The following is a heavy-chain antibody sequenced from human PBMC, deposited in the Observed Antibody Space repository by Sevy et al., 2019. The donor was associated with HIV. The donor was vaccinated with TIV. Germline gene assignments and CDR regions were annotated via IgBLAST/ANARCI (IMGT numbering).Heavy chain of an antibody. Sequence: GGSLRLSCSASGFTFSSYTMIWVRQVPGRGLEWVSASSGTGSYIYYADSVKDRFTISRDNAKNLLYLQMNSLRAEDTAVYYCARDHGYCSGGSCYSGGYWGQGTLVTVSS. CDR3: ARDHGYCSGGSCYSGGY. D-gene: IGHD2-15*01. V-gene: IGHV3-21*06. CDR1: GFTFSSYT. J-gene: IGHJ4*02. CDR2: SSGTGSYI.